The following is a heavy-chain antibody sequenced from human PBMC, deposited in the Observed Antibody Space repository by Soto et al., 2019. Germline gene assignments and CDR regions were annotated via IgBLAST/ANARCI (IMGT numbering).Heavy chain of an antibody. CDR2: ISGSGGST. Sequence: PGGSLRLSWAASGFTFSSYAMIWVRQAPGKGLEWVSAISGSGGSTYYADSVKGRFTISRDNSKNTLYLQMNSLRAEDTAVYYCAKGLSIAARPRYYYYYGMDVWGQGTTVTVSS. CDR3: AKGLSIAARPRYYYYYGMDV. D-gene: IGHD6-6*01. CDR1: GFTFSSYA. J-gene: IGHJ6*02. V-gene: IGHV3-23*01.